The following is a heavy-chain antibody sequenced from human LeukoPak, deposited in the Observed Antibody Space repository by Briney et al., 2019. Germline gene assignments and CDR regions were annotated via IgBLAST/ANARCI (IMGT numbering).Heavy chain of an antibody. D-gene: IGHD2-21*01. V-gene: IGHV1-2*02. CDR1: GYTFSGYY. J-gene: IGHJ4*02. Sequence: ASVKVSCKASGYTFSGYYMHWVRQAAGQGLEWMGWINPNSGGTNYAQKFQGRVTMTRDTSISTAYMELSGLRSDDTAVYYCARDTSTVIVYWGQGTLVTVSS. CDR2: INPNSGGT. CDR3: ARDTSTVIVY.